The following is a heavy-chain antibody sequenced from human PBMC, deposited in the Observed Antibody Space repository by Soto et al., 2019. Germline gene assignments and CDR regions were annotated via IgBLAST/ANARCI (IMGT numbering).Heavy chain of an antibody. Sequence: PGGSLRLSCAASGFIFNTYAMSWVRQAPGKGLEWVSTINGGGSKTYYADSVKGRFTISRDNSRNTLYLQMNSLRGEDTAVYFCAGGGILAVRRQLRGGPFKGDYYYYMDAWGKGTTVTVSS. CDR1: GFIFNTYA. V-gene: IGHV3-23*01. J-gene: IGHJ6*03. D-gene: IGHD6-6*01. CDR3: AGGGILAVRRQLRGGPFKGDYYYYMDA. CDR2: INGGGSKT.